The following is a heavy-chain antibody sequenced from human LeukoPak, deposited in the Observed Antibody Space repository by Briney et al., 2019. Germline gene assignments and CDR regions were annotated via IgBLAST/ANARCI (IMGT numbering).Heavy chain of an antibody. CDR2: INLNSGGT. D-gene: IGHD3-10*01. V-gene: IGHV1-2*02. CDR3: ARDRGITMVRGVIIKAWFDP. CDR1: GYTFTGNY. J-gene: IGHJ5*02. Sequence: GASVKVSCKASGYTFTGNYMHWVRQAPGQGLEWMGWINLNSGGTNYAQKFQGRVTMTRDTSISTAYMDLSRLRSDDTAVYYCARDRGITMVRGVIIKAWFDPWGQGTLVTVSS.